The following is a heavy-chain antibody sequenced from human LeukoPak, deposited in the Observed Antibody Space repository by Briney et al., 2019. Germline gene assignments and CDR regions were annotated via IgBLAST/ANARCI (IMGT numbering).Heavy chain of an antibody. Sequence: SETLSLTCTVSGGSIRSYYWSWIRQPPGKGLEWIGYIYYSGSTNYNPSLKSRVTISVDTSKNQFSLKLSSVTAADTAVYYCARDLQVIHIAAAVPYYYYGMDVWGQGTTVTVSS. CDR2: IYYSGST. D-gene: IGHD6-13*01. CDR3: ARDLQVIHIAAAVPYYYYGMDV. CDR1: GGSIRSYY. J-gene: IGHJ6*02. V-gene: IGHV4-59*01.